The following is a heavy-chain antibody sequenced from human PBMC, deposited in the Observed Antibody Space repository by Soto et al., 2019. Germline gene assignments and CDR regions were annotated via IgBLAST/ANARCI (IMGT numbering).Heavy chain of an antibody. Sequence: GWSLRLSCAASGFTFSSYAIHWVRQAPGKGLEWAAVMSYDGRKKYHADSMKGRFTISRDNSKNTLYLQMNSLRADDTAVYYCARQDHSGSGWFDTWGQGTLVTVSS. CDR1: GFTFSSYA. D-gene: IGHD3-22*01. CDR2: MSYDGRKK. J-gene: IGHJ5*02. V-gene: IGHV3-30*04. CDR3: ARQDHSGSGWFDT.